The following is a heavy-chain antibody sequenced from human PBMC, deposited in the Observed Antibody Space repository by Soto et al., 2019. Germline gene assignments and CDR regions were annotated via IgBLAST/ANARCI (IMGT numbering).Heavy chain of an antibody. V-gene: IGHV3-30*18. CDR1: GFTLSSHG. D-gene: IGHD5-18*01. Sequence: QVQLVESGGGVVQPGGSLRLSCAASGFTLSSHGMQWVRQAPGKGLEWVAVVSYDGGNKYYADSVKGRFTISRDNSKTTLYLQMNSLRAEDTAVYYCVKEFGVAGSSYESFFDYWGQGTLVTVSS. CDR3: VKEFGVAGSSYESFFDY. J-gene: IGHJ4*02. CDR2: VSYDGGNK.